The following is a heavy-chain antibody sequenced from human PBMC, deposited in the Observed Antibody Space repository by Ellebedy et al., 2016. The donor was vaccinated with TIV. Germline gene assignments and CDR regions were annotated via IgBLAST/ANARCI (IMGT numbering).Heavy chain of an antibody. CDR2: IWYDGSNK. CDR3: AKTLISMKVVVITPYFDN. J-gene: IGHJ4*02. V-gene: IGHV3-33*06. Sequence: GESLKISCAASGFTFSSNGMHWVRQAPGKGLEWVAVIWYDGSNKYYADSVKGRFTISRDNSKNTLYLQMNSLRAEDKAVYCCAKTLISMKVVVITPYFDNWGQGTLVTVSS. D-gene: IGHD3-22*01. CDR1: GFTFSSNG.